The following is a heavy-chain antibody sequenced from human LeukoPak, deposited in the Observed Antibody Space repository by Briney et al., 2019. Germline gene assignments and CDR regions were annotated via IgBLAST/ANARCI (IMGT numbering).Heavy chain of an antibody. CDR1: AISFSSYA. Sequence: PGGSLRLSCTASAISFSSYAMTWLRQAPGKGLEWVSGIHGSGGVTYYADSVKGRFTISRDDSKNTLYLQMNSLKTEDTAVYYCTTDMGRFLDYWGQGTLVTVSS. D-gene: IGHD1-26*01. CDR3: TTDMGRFLDY. CDR2: IHGSGGVT. V-gene: IGHV3-23*01. J-gene: IGHJ4*02.